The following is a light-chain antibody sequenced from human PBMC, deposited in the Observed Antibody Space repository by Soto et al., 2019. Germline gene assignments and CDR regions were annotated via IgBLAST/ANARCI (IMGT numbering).Light chain of an antibody. Sequence: QSALPQPASVSGSPGQSITISCTGTSRDVGYYNYVSWYQQHPGKAPKLIIYEVSNRPSGVSNRFSGSKSGNTASLTISGLQAEDEADYYCSSYTSSSTLVFGAGTKVTVL. CDR3: SSYTSSSTLV. CDR1: SRDVGYYNY. J-gene: IGLJ1*01. V-gene: IGLV2-14*01. CDR2: EVS.